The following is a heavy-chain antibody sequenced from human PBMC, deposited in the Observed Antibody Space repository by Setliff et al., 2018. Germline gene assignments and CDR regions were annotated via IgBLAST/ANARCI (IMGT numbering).Heavy chain of an antibody. CDR1: GYSFSDFY. J-gene: IGHJ4*02. CDR2: IDPRDDFT. Sequence: ASVKVSCKASGYSFSDFYMHWVRQVPGEGLEALGRIDPRDDFTVYAERFKDRLTITADASTDTSYMEMSSLRFEDTAVYYCAIDYGPTGTPYHWGQGTPVTVSS. D-gene: IGHD1-1*01. CDR3: AIDYGPTGTPYH. V-gene: IGHV1-69-2*01.